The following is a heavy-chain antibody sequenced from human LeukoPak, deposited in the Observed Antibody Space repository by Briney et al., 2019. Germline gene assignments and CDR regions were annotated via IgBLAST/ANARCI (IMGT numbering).Heavy chain of an antibody. V-gene: IGHV1-46*01. CDR2: INPSGGST. CDR1: GYTFTSYY. CDR3: ATSNCSSTSCHLPMDV. J-gene: IGHJ6*03. Sequence: ASVKVSCKASGYTFTSYYMHWVRQAPGQGLEWMGIINPSGGSTSYAQKFQGRVTMTRDTSTSTVYMELSSLRSEDTAVYYCATSNCSSTSCHLPMDVWGKGTTVTASS. D-gene: IGHD2-2*01.